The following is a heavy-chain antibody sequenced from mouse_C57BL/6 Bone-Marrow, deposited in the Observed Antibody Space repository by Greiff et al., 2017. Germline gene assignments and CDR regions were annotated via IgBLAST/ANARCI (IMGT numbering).Heavy chain of an antibody. CDR3: TYGSYY. V-gene: IGHV14-4*01. Sequence: DVKLQESGAELVRPGASVKLSCTASGFNIKDDYMHWVKQRPEQGLEWIGWIDSENGDTEYASKFQGKATITADTSSNTAYLQLSSLTSEDTAVYYCTYGSYYWGQGTTLTVSS. CDR2: IDSENGDT. J-gene: IGHJ2*01. CDR1: GFNIKDDY. D-gene: IGHD1-1*02.